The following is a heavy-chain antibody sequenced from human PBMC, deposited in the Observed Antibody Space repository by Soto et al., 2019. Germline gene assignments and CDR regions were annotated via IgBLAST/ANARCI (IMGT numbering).Heavy chain of an antibody. D-gene: IGHD6-19*01. V-gene: IGHV1-46*01. J-gene: IGHJ4*02. Sequence: KWSLKASGYTLTSNYMHWVRQAPGQGLEWMGIINPSGGRTSYAQKFQGRVTVTRDTSTSTVYMELSSLRSEDTAVYYCARDQAVAGTEGSDYWGQGTLVTVSS. CDR1: GYTLTSNY. CDR2: INPSGGRT. CDR3: ARDQAVAGTEGSDY.